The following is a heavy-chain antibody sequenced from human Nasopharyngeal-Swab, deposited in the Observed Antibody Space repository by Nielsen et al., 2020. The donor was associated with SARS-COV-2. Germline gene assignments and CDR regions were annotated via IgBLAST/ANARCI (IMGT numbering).Heavy chain of an antibody. CDR2: IDPSDSYT. CDR3: ATGYYYYYYMDV. V-gene: IGHV5-10-1*01. CDR1: GYSFTSYW. J-gene: IGHJ6*03. Sequence: GESLKISCKGSGYSFTSYWISWVRQMPGKGLEWMGKIDPSDSYTNYSPSFQGHVTISADKSISTACLQWSSLKASDTAMYYCATGYYYYYYMDVWGKGTTVTVSS.